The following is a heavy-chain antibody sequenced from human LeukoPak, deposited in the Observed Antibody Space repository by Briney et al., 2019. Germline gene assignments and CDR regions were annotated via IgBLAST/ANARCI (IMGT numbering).Heavy chain of an antibody. CDR3: ATDN. Sequence: GGCLRLSCAASGFTFSSYVMNWVRQAPGKGLEWVSTISADGGSTFYTDSVKGRFTISRDNSKKTLYLQMNTLRAEDTAVYYCATDNWGQGTLVTVSS. CDR1: GFTFSSYV. J-gene: IGHJ4*02. CDR2: ISADGGST. V-gene: IGHV3-23*01.